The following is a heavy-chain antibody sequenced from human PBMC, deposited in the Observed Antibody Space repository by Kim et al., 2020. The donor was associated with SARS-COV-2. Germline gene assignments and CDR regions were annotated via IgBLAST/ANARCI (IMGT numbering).Heavy chain of an antibody. V-gene: IGHV3-7*04. D-gene: IGHD4-4*01. CDR3: ARDRSYSTFYY. J-gene: IGHJ4*01. CDR2: INPDEGVK. CDR1: GFTFSASW. Sequence: GGSLRLSCTASGFTFSASWMAWVRQAPGKGLEWLSNINPDEGVKNYVDSVKGRFTISRDNAKNSLYLQMNSLGADDTAVYYCARDRSYSTFYYGGHGS.